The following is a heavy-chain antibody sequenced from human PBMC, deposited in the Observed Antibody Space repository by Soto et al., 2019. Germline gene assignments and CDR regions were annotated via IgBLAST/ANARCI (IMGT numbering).Heavy chain of an antibody. V-gene: IGHV1-18*01. J-gene: IGHJ5*02. D-gene: IGHD3-9*01. CDR2: ISAYNGNT. Sequence: ASVKVSCKASGYTFTSYGVSWVRQAPGQGLEWMGWISAYNGNTNYAQKLQGRVTMTTDTSTSTAYMELRSLRSDDTAVYYCARVRQYYDILTGTNWFDPWGQGTLVTVSS. CDR1: GYTFTSYG. CDR3: ARVRQYYDILTGTNWFDP.